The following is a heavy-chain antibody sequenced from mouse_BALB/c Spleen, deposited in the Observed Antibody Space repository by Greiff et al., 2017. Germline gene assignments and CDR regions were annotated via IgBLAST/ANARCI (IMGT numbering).Heavy chain of an antibody. V-gene: IGHV1-82*01. J-gene: IGHJ3*01. CDR1: GYAFSSSW. CDR2: IYPGDGDT. Sequence: VQLQQSGPELVKPGASVKISCKASGYAFSSSWMNWVKQRPGQGLEWIGRIYPGDGDTNYNGKFKGKATLTADKSSSTAYMQLSSLTSVDSAVYFCARGGGVGPWFAYWGQGTLVTVSA. CDR3: ARGGGVGPWFAY.